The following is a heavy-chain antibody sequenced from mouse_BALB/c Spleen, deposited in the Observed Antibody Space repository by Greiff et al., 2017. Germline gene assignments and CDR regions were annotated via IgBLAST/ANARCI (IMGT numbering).Heavy chain of an antibody. D-gene: IGHD1-1*01. CDR1: GFNIKDYY. J-gene: IGHJ4*01. CDR3: ARRLYYYGIAMDY. CDR2: IDPENGDT. Sequence: EVQLQQSGAELVRSGASVKLSCTASGFNIKDYYMHWVKQRPEQGLEWIGWIDPENGDTEYAPKFQGKATMTADTSSNTAYLQLSSLTSEDTAVYYCARRLYYYGIAMDYWGQGTSVTVSS. V-gene: IGHV14-4*02.